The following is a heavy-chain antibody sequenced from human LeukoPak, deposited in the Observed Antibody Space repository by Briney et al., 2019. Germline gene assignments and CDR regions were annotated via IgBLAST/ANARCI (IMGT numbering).Heavy chain of an antibody. V-gene: IGHV3-7*01. J-gene: IGHJ5*02. CDR1: RFIFRNFW. CDR2: IDQRGGDK. D-gene: IGHD7-27*01. CDR3: ARSSLGWFDP. Sequence: GGSLRLSCAASRFIFRNFWMSWVRQAPGKGLEWVATIDQRGGDKFSVDSVKGRFIISRDNAKNSVYLQMNFLTVEDTAVYYCARSSLGWFDPRGQGTLVTVSS.